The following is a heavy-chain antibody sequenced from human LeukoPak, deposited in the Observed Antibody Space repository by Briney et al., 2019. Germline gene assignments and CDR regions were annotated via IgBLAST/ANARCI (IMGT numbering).Heavy chain of an antibody. CDR3: ARGYDSSGSAVHFDY. D-gene: IGHD3-22*01. CDR1: GGTFTSYA. J-gene: IGHJ4*02. V-gene: IGHV1-69*04. CDR2: IIPILGIA. Sequence: ASVKVSCKASGGTFTSYAFSWVRQAPGQGLEWMGRIIPILGIANYAQKFQGRVTTTADKSTSTAYMELSSLRSEDTAVYYCARGYDSSGSAVHFDYWGQGTLVTVSS.